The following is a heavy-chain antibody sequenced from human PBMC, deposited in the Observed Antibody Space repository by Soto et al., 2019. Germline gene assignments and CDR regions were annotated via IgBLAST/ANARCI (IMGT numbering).Heavy chain of an antibody. Sequence: ASVKVSCNVSGYTLTELSMHLVRQAPGKGLEWMGGFDPEDGETIYAQKFQGRVTMTENTSTDTAYMELSSLRSEDTAVYYCATTVVVPAAMDFDYWGQGTLVTVSS. CDR2: FDPEDGET. V-gene: IGHV1-24*01. CDR1: GYTLTELS. CDR3: ATTVVVPAAMDFDY. J-gene: IGHJ4*02. D-gene: IGHD2-2*01.